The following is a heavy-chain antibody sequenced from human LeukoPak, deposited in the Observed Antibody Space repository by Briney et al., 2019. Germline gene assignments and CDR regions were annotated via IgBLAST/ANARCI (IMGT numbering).Heavy chain of an antibody. V-gene: IGHV4-39*07. Sequence: SETLSLTCTVSGGSISSSSFHWGWIRQPPGKGLEWIGTIYYSGSTYYNPSLKSRVTMPVDTSKNQFSLKLSSVTAADTAVYYCARDQGQVVAATRGTFDPWGQGTLVTVSS. D-gene: IGHD2-15*01. CDR3: ARDQGQVVAATRGTFDP. CDR2: IYYSGST. CDR1: GGSISSSSFH. J-gene: IGHJ5*02.